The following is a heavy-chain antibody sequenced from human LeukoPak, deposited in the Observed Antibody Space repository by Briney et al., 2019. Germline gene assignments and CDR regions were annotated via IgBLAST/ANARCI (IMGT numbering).Heavy chain of an antibody. D-gene: IGHD3-22*01. CDR2: INPNSGGT. Sequence: ASVKVSCKASGYTFTGYYMHWVRQAPGQGLEWMGWINPNSGGTNYAQKFQGRVTMTRDTSISTAYMELSRLRSEDTAVYYCARGLLGKYYYDSSGYYIYWGQGTLVTVSS. CDR3: ARGLLGKYYYDSSGYYIY. J-gene: IGHJ4*02. V-gene: IGHV1-2*02. CDR1: GYTFTGYY.